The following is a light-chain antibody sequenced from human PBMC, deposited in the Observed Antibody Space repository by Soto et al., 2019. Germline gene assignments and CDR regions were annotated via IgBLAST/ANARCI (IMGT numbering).Light chain of an antibody. CDR2: EVS. CDR1: SSDVGGYNY. V-gene: IGLV2-8*01. CDR3: NSYAGSNNWV. Sequence: QSALTQPPSASGSPGQSGTISCTGTSSDVGGYNYVSWYQQHPGKAPKLMIYEVSKRPSGVPDRFSGSKSGNTASLTVSGLQAEDEADYYCNSYAGSNNWVFGGGTKVPVL. J-gene: IGLJ3*02.